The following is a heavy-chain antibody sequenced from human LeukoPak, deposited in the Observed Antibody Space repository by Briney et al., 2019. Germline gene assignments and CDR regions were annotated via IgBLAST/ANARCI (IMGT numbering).Heavy chain of an antibody. CDR3: AKPRDFYYYMDV. V-gene: IGHV3-23*01. Sequence: GGSLRLSCAASGFTFSTYAMSWVRQAPGKGLEWVSTISAIGGSTYYADSVEGRFTISRDNSKSTLYLQMNSLGAEDTAVYYCAKPRDFYYYMDVWGKGTTVIVSS. CDR2: ISAIGGST. CDR1: GFTFSTYA. J-gene: IGHJ6*03.